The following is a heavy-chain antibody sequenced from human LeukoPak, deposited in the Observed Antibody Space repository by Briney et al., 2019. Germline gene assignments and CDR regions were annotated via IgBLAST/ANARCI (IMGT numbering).Heavy chain of an antibody. J-gene: IGHJ4*02. Sequence: GGSLRLSCAASGFTFSSYGMHWVRQAPGKGLEWVAFIRYDGSNKYYADSVKGRFTISRDNSKNTLYLQMNSLRAEDTAVYYCARDQGDNGGQDYWGQGTLVTVSS. CDR2: IRYDGSNK. CDR1: GFTFSSYG. D-gene: IGHD3-16*01. V-gene: IGHV3-30*02. CDR3: ARDQGDNGGQDY.